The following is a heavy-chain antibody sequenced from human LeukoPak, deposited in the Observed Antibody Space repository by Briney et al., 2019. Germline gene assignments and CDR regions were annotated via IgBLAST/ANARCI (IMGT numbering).Heavy chain of an antibody. CDR2: ISWNSGSI. J-gene: IGHJ6*02. D-gene: IGHD3-3*01. CDR3: AKDMLGVVTHYGMDV. Sequence: GGSLRLSCAASGFTLDDYAMHWVRQAPGKGLEWVSGISWNSGSIGYADSVKGRFTISRDNAKNSLYLQMNSLRAEDTALYYCAKDMLGVVTHYGMDVWGQGTTVTVSS. CDR1: GFTLDDYA. V-gene: IGHV3-9*01.